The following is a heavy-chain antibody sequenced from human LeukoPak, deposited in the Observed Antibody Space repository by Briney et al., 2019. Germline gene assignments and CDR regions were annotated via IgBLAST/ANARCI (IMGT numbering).Heavy chain of an antibody. V-gene: IGHV3-48*03. CDR2: ISSSGSTI. CDR1: GFTFSRYE. CDR3: ARGDSSGYYFPDY. Sequence: GGSLRLSCAASGFTFSRYEMNWVRQAPGEGLEWVSYISSSGSTIYYADSVKGRVSTSRDTAKNSLYLQMNSLSAEDTGVYYCARGDSSGYYFPDYWGQGTLVTVSS. J-gene: IGHJ4*02. D-gene: IGHD3-22*01.